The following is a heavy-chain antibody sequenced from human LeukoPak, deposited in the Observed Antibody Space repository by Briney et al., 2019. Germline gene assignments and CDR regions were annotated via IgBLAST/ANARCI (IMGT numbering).Heavy chain of an antibody. CDR2: INHSGST. V-gene: IGHV4-34*01. J-gene: IGHJ4*02. CDR1: GGSFSGYY. CDR3: AGAAAGSRYSFDY. Sequence: SDTLSLTCAVYGGSFSGYYWSWIRQPPGKGLEWSGEINHSGSTNYNPSLKSRVTISVDTSKNQFSLKLSSVTAADTAVYSCAGAAAGSRYSFDYWGQGTLVTVSS. D-gene: IGHD6-13*01.